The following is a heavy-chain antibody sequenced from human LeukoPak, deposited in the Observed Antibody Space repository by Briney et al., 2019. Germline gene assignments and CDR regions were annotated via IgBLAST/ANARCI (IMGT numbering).Heavy chain of an antibody. J-gene: IGHJ4*02. CDR3: ARLSLGYCSGGSCSSGRRAKYYFDY. V-gene: IGHV4-34*01. Sequence: SETLSLTCAVYGGSFSGYYWSWIRQPPGKGLEWIGEINHSGSTNYNPSLKSRVTISVDTSKNQFSLKLSSVTAADTAVYYCARLSLGYCSGGSCSSGRRAKYYFDYWGQGTLVTVSS. CDR2: INHSGST. CDR1: GGSFSGYY. D-gene: IGHD2-15*01.